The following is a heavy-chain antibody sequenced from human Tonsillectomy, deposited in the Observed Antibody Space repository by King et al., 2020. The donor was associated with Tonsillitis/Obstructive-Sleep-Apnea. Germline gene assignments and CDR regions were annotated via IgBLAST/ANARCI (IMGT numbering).Heavy chain of an antibody. CDR1: GFTFSSYA. CDR3: ARRVNILSYCSSTSCYWYFDL. J-gene: IGHJ2*01. V-gene: IGHV3-23*04. D-gene: IGHD2-2*01. Sequence: VQLVESGGGLVQSGGSLRLSCAASGFTFSSYAMSWVRQAPGEGLEWVSAITGSGGSTYCADSVKGRFTISRDNSKNTLYLQMNSLRAEDTAVYYCARRVNILSYCSSTSCYWYFDLWGRGTLVTVSS. CDR2: ITGSGGST.